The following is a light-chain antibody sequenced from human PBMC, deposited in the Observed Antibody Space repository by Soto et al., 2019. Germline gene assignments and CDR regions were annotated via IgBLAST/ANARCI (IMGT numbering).Light chain of an antibody. CDR1: QGINVW. CDR3: QQAHTFPFT. J-gene: IGKJ3*01. CDR2: GAT. Sequence: DIQMTQSPSSVSASVGGSVTITCRASQGINVWLAWYQQRPGKAPKLLIYGATGLQSGVPSRFRGVGSGRDFTLTISNLQPEDFATDYCQQAHTFPFTFGPGTRVDV. V-gene: IGKV1-12*02.